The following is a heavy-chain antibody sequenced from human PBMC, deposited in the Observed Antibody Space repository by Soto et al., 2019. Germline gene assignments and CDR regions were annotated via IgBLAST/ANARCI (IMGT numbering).Heavy chain of an antibody. J-gene: IGHJ5*02. Sequence: SETLSLTCTVSGGYISSYYWSWIRQPPGKGLERIGYIYYSGSTNYNPSLKSRVTISVDTSKNQFSLKLSSVTAADTAVYYCARDQEACSGGSCYPLSWFDPWGQGTLVTVSS. CDR1: GGYISSYY. CDR2: IYYSGST. CDR3: ARDQEACSGGSCYPLSWFDP. V-gene: IGHV4-59*01. D-gene: IGHD2-15*01.